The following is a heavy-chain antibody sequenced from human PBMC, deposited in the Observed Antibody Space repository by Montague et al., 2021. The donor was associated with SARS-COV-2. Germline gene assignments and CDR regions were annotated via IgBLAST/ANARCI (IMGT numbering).Heavy chain of an antibody. CDR1: GLTVSTNY. D-gene: IGHD2-2*01. Sequence: SLRLSCAASGLTVSTNYLTWVRQAPGRGLEWVSVIYSGVSTYYAYSVXXLFTVSRDNSKNTVYLQMNSLRVEDTAIYYCARDDRRTSKWSYGLDVWGPGTPVTVSS. CDR2: IYSGVST. CDR3: ARDDRRTSKWSYGLDV. J-gene: IGHJ6*02. V-gene: IGHV3-53*01.